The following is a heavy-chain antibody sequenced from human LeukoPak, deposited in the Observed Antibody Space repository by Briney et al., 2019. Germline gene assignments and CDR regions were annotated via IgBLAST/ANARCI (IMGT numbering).Heavy chain of an antibody. Sequence: GGSLRLSCAASGFTFHNYGMRWVRQAPGKGLEWVAVISYDGSNKYYGDSVKGRFTISRDNSKDTLYLQMNSLRAEDTAVYYCAKSLSLTVRGVPLADSWGQGTLVTVSS. CDR3: AKSLSLTVRGVPLADS. CDR2: ISYDGSNK. J-gene: IGHJ4*02. CDR1: GFTFHNYG. D-gene: IGHD3-10*01. V-gene: IGHV3-30*18.